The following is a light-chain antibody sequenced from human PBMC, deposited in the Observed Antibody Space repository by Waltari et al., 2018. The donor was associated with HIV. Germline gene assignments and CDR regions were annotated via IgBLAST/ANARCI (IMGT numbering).Light chain of an antibody. CDR3: CSYAGSSTYV. CDR1: SSDVGSYNL. J-gene: IGLJ1*01. Sequence: QSALTQPASVSGSPGQSIPISCTGTSSDVGSYNLVSWYQQHPGKAPKLMIYEGSKRPSGVSNRFSGSKSGNTASLTISGLQAEDEADYYCCSYAGSSTYVFGTGTKVTVL. V-gene: IGLV2-23*01. CDR2: EGS.